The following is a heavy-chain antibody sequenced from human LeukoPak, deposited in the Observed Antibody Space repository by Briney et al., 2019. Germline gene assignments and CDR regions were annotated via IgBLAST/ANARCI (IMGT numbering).Heavy chain of an antibody. Sequence: PGGSLRLSCAASGFTFSSYSMNWVRQAPGKGLEWVSSISSSSSYIYYADPVKGRFTISRDNAKNSLYLQMNSLRAEDTAVYYCAREVLRYFDWFPNPDFDYWGQGTLVTVSS. CDR3: AREVLRYFDWFPNPDFDY. D-gene: IGHD3-9*01. CDR2: ISSSSSYI. V-gene: IGHV3-21*01. CDR1: GFTFSSYS. J-gene: IGHJ4*02.